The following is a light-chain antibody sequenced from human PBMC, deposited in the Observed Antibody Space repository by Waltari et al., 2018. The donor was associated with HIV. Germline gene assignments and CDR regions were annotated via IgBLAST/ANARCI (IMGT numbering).Light chain of an antibody. CDR2: AAS. CDR3: QQTYSTPLT. V-gene: IGKV1-9*01. Sequence: DIQLTQSPSFLSASVGDKVTITCRASRGISSYLAWHQQKPRKAPKLLIYAASTLQSGVPTRCSGSGSGTDFTLTISSLQPEDFATYCCQQTYSTPLTFGLGTKVEIK. J-gene: IGKJ1*01. CDR1: RGISSY.